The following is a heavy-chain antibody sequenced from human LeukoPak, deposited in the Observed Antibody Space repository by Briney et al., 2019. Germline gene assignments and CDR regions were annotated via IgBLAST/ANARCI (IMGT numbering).Heavy chain of an antibody. CDR1: GFTFSSYS. Sequence: GGSLRLSCAASGFTFSSYSMNWVRQAPGKGLEWVSSISSSSSYIYYADSVKGRFTISRDNAKNSLYLQMNSLRAEDTAVYYCARAIVAANYYMDVWGKGTTVTVSS. V-gene: IGHV3-21*01. CDR2: ISSSSSYI. J-gene: IGHJ6*03. CDR3: ARAIVAANYYMDV. D-gene: IGHD2-15*01.